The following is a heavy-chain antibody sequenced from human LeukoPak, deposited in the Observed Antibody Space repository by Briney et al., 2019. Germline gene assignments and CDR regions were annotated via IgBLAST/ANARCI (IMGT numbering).Heavy chain of an antibody. V-gene: IGHV3-30*02. D-gene: IGHD2-8*01. J-gene: IGHJ4*02. Sequence: GGSLRLSCAASGFTFSTFGMHWVRQAPGEGLEWVAYIGYSGANTYYADSVKGRFTISRDDSKNTVHLQMNSLRAADTALYSCARDLNGKFYIAYWAKGPLVTVSS. CDR3: ARDLNGKFYIAY. CDR1: GFTFSTFG. CDR2: IGYSGANT.